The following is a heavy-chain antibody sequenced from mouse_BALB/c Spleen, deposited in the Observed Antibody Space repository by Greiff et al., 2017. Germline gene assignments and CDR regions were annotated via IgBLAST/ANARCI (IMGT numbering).Heavy chain of an antibody. CDR2: INPSTGYT. Sequence: VQLQQSGAELAKPGASVKMSCKASGYTFTSYWMHWVKQRPGQGLEWIGYINPSTGYTEYNQKFKDKATLTADKSSSTAYMQLSSLTSEDSAVYYCARGYYYGSSFAYWGQGTLVTVSA. CDR3: ARGYYYGSSFAY. CDR1: GYTFTSYW. D-gene: IGHD1-1*01. J-gene: IGHJ3*01. V-gene: IGHV1-7*01.